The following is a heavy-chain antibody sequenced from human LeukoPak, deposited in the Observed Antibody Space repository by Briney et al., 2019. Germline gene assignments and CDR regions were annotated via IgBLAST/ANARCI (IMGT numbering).Heavy chain of an antibody. CDR3: ARGTKEDCSSSSCDWGDAFAI. CDR2: IIPLFGTA. D-gene: IGHD2-2*01. J-gene: IGHJ3*02. CDR1: GGTFSSYA. V-gene: IGHV1-69*13. Sequence: SVKVSCKASGGTFSSYAISWVRQAPGQPLEWMGGIIPLFGTADYIQKFQGRVTITADESTNTAYMELSSLRSEDTAVYYCARGTKEDCSSSSCDWGDAFAIWGQGTMVTVSS.